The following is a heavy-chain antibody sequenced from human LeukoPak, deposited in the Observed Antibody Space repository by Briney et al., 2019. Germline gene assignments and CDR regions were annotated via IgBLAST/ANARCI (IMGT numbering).Heavy chain of an antibody. D-gene: IGHD6-19*01. CDR3: ARHPYSSGWYIAYFQH. Sequence: PSETLSLTCTVSGGSISSSSYYWGWIRQPPGKGLEWIGSIYYSGSTYYNPSLKSRVTISVDTSKNQFSLKLSSVTAADTAVYYCARHPYSSGWYIAYFQHWGQGTLVTVSS. J-gene: IGHJ1*01. CDR1: GGSISSSSYY. V-gene: IGHV4-39*07. CDR2: IYYSGST.